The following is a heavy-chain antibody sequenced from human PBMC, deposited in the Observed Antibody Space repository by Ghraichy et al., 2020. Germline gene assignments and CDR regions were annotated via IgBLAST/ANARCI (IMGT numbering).Heavy chain of an antibody. V-gene: IGHV4-39*01. D-gene: IGHD1-26*01. Sequence: SETLSLTCTVSGGSISSSSYYWGWIRQPPGKGLEWIGSIYYSGSTYYNPSLKSRVTISVDTSKNQFSLKLSSVTAADTAVYYCAEGGGSYPAQHWGQGTLVTVSS. CDR2: IYYSGST. CDR1: GGSISSSSYY. J-gene: IGHJ1*01. CDR3: AEGGGSYPAQH.